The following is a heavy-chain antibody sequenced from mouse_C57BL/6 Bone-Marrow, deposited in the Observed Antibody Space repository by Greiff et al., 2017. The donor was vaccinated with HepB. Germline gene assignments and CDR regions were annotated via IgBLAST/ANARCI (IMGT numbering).Heavy chain of an antibody. D-gene: IGHD1-1*01. CDR1: GYTFTNYW. Sequence: QVQLQQSGAELVRPGTSVKMSCKASGYTFTNYWIGWAKQRPGHGLEWIGDLYPGGGYTNYNEKFKGKATLTADKSSSTAYMQFSSLTSEDSAIYYCARRGYGSSYLDYWGQGTTLTVSS. CDR3: ARRGYGSSYLDY. CDR2: LYPGGGYT. J-gene: IGHJ2*01. V-gene: IGHV1-63*01.